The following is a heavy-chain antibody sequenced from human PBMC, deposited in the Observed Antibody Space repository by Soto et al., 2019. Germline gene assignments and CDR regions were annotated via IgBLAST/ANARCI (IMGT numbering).Heavy chain of an antibody. V-gene: IGHV5-51*01. D-gene: IGHD2-15*01. CDR1: GYSFTSYW. J-gene: IGHJ4*02. Sequence: GESLKISCKGSGYSFTSYWIGWVRQMPGKGLEWMGIIYPGDSDTRYSPSFQGQVTISADKSISTAYLQWSSLKASDTAMYYCARLLGYCSGGSCYSRGHFDYWGQGTLVTVS. CDR3: ARLLGYCSGGSCYSRGHFDY. CDR2: IYPGDSDT.